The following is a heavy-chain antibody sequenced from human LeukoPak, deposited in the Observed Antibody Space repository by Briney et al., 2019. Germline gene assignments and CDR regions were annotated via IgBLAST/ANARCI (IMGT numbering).Heavy chain of an antibody. CDR1: GFTFSSYA. V-gene: IGHV3-23*01. D-gene: IGHD3-10*01. Sequence: GGSLRLSCAASGFTFSSYAMMWVRQSPEKGLEWVSSITGGGDGTYYADSVRGRFTISRDNSKNTLYLKMNSLRAEDTAVYFCVKGFVHPTYYFEYWGQGTLVTVPS. CDR2: ITGGGDGT. CDR3: VKGFVHPTYYFEY. J-gene: IGHJ4*02.